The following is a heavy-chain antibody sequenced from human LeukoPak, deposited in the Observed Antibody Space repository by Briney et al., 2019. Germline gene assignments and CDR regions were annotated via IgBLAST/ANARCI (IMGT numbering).Heavy chain of an antibody. CDR2: INSDGTTT. V-gene: IGHV3-74*01. Sequence: PGGSLRLSCAASAFTFSSYWMHWVRQGPGKGLMWVARINSDGTTTTYADSVKGRFTISRDNARNTLYLQMNSLTADDTAVYYCARGYYSGSRIDYWRQGTLVTVSS. D-gene: IGHD6-13*01. CDR3: ARGYYSGSRIDY. CDR1: AFTFSSYW. J-gene: IGHJ4*02.